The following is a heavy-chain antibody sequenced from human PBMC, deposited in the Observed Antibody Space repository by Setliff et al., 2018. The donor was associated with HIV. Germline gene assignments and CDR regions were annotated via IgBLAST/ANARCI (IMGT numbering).Heavy chain of an antibody. CDR2: IYYNGSP. CDR3: ARRQAATMGVYSYYFIDV. V-gene: IGHV4-39*01. J-gene: IGHJ6*03. D-gene: IGHD3-10*01. Sequence: SETLSLTCTVSGASISSSGSYWGWIRQSPGKGLQWIGSIYYNGSPYYNPSPRSRLTLSVDTSKNQFSLRLSSVTAADTAIYYCARRQAATMGVYSYYFIDVWGKGTTVTVSS. CDR1: GASISSSGSY.